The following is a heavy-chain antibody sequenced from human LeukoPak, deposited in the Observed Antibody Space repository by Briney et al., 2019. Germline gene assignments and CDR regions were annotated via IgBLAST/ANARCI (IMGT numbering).Heavy chain of an antibody. V-gene: IGHV1-3*01. Sequence: ASVKVSFKASGYTFTIYAMHWVRQAPGQRLEWMGWINAGNGNTKYSQKFQGRVTITRDTSASTAYMELSSLRSEDTAVYYCARDRAVAGTRWFDPWGQGTLVTVSS. J-gene: IGHJ5*02. CDR2: INAGNGNT. CDR1: GYTFTIYA. CDR3: ARDRAVAGTRWFDP. D-gene: IGHD6-19*01.